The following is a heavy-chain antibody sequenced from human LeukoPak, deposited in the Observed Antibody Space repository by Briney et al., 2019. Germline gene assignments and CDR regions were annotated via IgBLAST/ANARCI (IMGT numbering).Heavy chain of an antibody. D-gene: IGHD1-26*01. CDR2: ISSSSSYI. V-gene: IGHV3-21*01. CDR3: AREGHSGSYNDY. Sequence: PGGSLRLSCAASGFTFSSYSMNWVRQAPGKGLEWVSSISSSSSYIYYADSVKGRFTISRDNAKNTLYLQMNSLRAEDTAVYYCAREGHSGSYNDYWGQGTLVTVSS. J-gene: IGHJ4*02. CDR1: GFTFSSYS.